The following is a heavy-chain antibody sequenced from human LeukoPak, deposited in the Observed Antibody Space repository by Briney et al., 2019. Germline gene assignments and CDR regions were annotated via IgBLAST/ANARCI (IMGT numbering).Heavy chain of an antibody. Sequence: PSETLSLTCTVPGGSISSYYWSWIRQPPEKGLEWIGYIYYSGGTYYNPSLKSRVTISVDTSKTKFSLKLSSVTAADTAVYYCARYYDHVWGDFDYWGQGTLVTVSS. CDR3: ARYYDHVWGDFDY. J-gene: IGHJ4*02. D-gene: IGHD3-16*01. V-gene: IGHV4-59*12. CDR1: GGSISSYY. CDR2: IYYSGGT.